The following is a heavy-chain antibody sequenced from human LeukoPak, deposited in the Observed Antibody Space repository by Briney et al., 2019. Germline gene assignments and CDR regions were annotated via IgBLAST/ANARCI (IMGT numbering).Heavy chain of an antibody. Sequence: GGSLGFSCVAPESTFSDKALTGPRKPPGKGLDWSPVIYSGGSTSYADSVKGRFTISRDSSKNTLYLQMNSLRAEDTAVYYCASRNSASYFDAFDIWGQGTMVTVSS. J-gene: IGHJ3*02. CDR2: IYSGGST. D-gene: IGHD1-26*01. V-gene: IGHV3-53*01. CDR3: ASRNSASYFDAFDI. CDR1: ESTFSDKA.